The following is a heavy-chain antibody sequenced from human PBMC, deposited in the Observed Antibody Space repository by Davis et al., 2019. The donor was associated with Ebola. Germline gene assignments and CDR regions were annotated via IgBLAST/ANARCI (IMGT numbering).Heavy chain of an antibody. CDR3: AKDLEYVVPAAILYYYYGMDV. Sequence: HTGGSLRLSCAASGFTFSSYWMHWVRQAPGKGLVWVSRIHSDGSSTSYADSVKGRFTISRDNSKNTLYLQMNSLRAEDTAVYYCAKDLEYVVPAAILYYYYGMDVWGQGTTVTVSS. CDR1: GFTFSSYW. V-gene: IGHV3-74*01. D-gene: IGHD2-2*01. J-gene: IGHJ6*02. CDR2: IHSDGSST.